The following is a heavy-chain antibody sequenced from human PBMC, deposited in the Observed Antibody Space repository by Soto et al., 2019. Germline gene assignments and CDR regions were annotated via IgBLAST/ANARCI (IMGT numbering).Heavy chain of an antibody. D-gene: IGHD3-3*01. CDR2: INHTGGT. V-gene: IGHV4-34*01. Sequence: LSLTCAVYGGSVNGYSWSCISQPPVKGLEWIGEINHTGGTHYNPSLKSRVTMSVDTSKNQFSLRLSSVTAADTAIYYCATRIAVFGLLIPPFDPWGQGTQVTVSS. J-gene: IGHJ5*02. CDR3: ATRIAVFGLLIPPFDP. CDR1: GGSVNGYS.